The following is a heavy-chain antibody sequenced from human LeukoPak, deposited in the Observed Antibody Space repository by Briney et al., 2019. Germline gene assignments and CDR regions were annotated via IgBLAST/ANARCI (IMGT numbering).Heavy chain of an antibody. D-gene: IGHD3-22*01. Sequence: GGSLRLSCAASGFTFNNYAMSWVRQAPGKGPEWVSAISGSGSTTYCADSVKGRFTISRDNSKNTLFLQMNGLGAEDTAIYYCAKDRHITMMVVGPIDHWGQGALVTVSS. J-gene: IGHJ4*02. CDR1: GFTFNNYA. V-gene: IGHV3-23*01. CDR3: AKDRHITMMVVGPIDH. CDR2: ISGSGSTT.